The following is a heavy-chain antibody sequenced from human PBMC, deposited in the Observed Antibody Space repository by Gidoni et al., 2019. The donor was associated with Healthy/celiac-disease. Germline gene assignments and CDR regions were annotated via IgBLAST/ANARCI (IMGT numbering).Heavy chain of an antibody. Sequence: QVQLVQSGAEVKKPGASVKVSCKASGYTFTSYDINWVRQATGQGLEWMGWMNPNSGNTGYAQKFQGRVTMTRNTSISTAYMELSSLRSEDTAVYYCARPLNSSGWYAYYYYGMDVWGQGTTVTVSS. J-gene: IGHJ6*02. V-gene: IGHV1-8*01. CDR3: ARPLNSSGWYAYYYYGMDV. D-gene: IGHD6-19*01. CDR2: MNPNSGNT. CDR1: GYTFTSYD.